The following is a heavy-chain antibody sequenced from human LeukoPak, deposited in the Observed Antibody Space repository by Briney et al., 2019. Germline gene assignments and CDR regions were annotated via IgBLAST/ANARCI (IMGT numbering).Heavy chain of an antibody. D-gene: IGHD5-18*01. CDR3: ARTPQVGQLWYPIYFDY. CDR1: GDSISSEY. V-gene: IGHV4-4*09. Sequence: SETLSLTCNVSGDSISSEYWSWIRQPPGKSLEWVGYIYTGGITNYNPSLKSRVTISVDTSKNQFSLRLTSVTAADTAVYYCARTPQVGQLWYPIYFDYWGQGTLVTVSS. CDR2: IYTGGIT. J-gene: IGHJ4*02.